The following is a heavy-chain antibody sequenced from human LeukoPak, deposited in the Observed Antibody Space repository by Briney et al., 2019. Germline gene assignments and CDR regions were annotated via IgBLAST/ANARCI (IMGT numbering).Heavy chain of an antibody. D-gene: IGHD2-2*01. CDR1: GGSISSYY. V-gene: IGHV4-4*07. Sequence: SETLSLTCTVSGGSISSYYWSWIRQPAGKGLEWIGRIYISGSTNYNPSLKSRVTMSVDTSKNQFSLKLSSVTAADTAVYYCARQCREADAFDIWGQGTMVTVSS. CDR2: IYISGST. CDR3: ARQCREADAFDI. J-gene: IGHJ3*02.